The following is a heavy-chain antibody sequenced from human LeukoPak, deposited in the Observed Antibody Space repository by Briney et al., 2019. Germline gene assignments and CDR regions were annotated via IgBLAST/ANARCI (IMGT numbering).Heavy chain of an antibody. D-gene: IGHD5-18*01. J-gene: IGHJ4*02. CDR1: GFTFSGYA. CDR2: ISGSGGST. Sequence: GGSLRLSCAASGFTFSGYAMSWVRQAPGKGLEWVSAISGSGGSTYYADSVKGRFTISRDNSKNTLYLQMNSLRAEDTAVYYCAKGDVDTAMVTGFDYWGQGTLVTVSS. V-gene: IGHV3-23*01. CDR3: AKGDVDTAMVTGFDY.